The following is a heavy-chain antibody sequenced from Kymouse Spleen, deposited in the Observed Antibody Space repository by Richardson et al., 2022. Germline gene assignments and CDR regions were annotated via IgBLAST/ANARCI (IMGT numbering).Heavy chain of an antibody. D-gene: IGHD3-10*01. J-gene: IGHJ6*02. Sequence: QVQLVESGGGVVQPGRSLRLSCAASGFTFSSYGMHWVRQAPGKGLEWVAVISYDGSNKYYADSVKGRFTISRDNSKNTLYLQMNSLRAEDTAVYYCAKDGGFGELYPTTTTVWTSGAKGPRSPSPQ. CDR2: ISYDGSNK. CDR3: AKDGGFGELYPTTTTVWTS. V-gene: IGHV3-30*18. CDR1: GFTFSSYG.